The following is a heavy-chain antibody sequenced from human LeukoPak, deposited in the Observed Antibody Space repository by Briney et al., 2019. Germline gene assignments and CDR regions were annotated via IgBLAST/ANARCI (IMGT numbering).Heavy chain of an antibody. Sequence: GGSLRLSCAASGFTFDDYAMHWVRQAPGKGLEWVSSISSSSSYIYYADSVKGRFTISRDNAKNSLYLQMNSLRAEDTAVYYCARDQQYQLLQVDYWGQGTLVTVSS. V-gene: IGHV3-21*01. J-gene: IGHJ4*02. D-gene: IGHD2-2*01. CDR2: ISSSSSYI. CDR3: ARDQQYQLLQVDY. CDR1: GFTFDDYA.